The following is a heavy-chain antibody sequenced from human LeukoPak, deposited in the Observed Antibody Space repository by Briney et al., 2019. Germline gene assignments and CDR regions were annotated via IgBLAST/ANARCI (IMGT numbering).Heavy chain of an antibody. J-gene: IGHJ6*02. CDR1: GYTFTSYY. Sequence: ASVKVSCKASGYTFTSYYMHWVRQAPGQGLEWMGIINPSGGSTSYAQKFQGRVTMTRDTSTSTVYMELSSLRSEDTAVYYCARDRIAAAGRASENYYYYGMDVWGQGTTVTVSS. V-gene: IGHV1-46*01. D-gene: IGHD6-13*01. CDR3: ARDRIAAAGRASENYYYYGMDV. CDR2: INPSGGST.